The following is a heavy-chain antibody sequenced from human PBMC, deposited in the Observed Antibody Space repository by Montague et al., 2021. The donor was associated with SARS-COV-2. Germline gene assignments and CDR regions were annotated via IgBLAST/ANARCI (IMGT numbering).Heavy chain of an antibody. CDR3: ARHLAISGPAAVSDY. CDR1: GDSISSGYFH. V-gene: IGHV4-39*01. CDR2: IHYSGIT. D-gene: IGHD2-2*01. J-gene: IGHJ4*02. Sequence: SETRSLTCTVSGDSISSGYFHWGWIRQPPGKGLEWVGTIHYSGITYYNPSLKSRVTISVDTSRNQFSLKLSSVTAADTAIYYCARHLAISGPAAVSDYWGQGTLVTVSS.